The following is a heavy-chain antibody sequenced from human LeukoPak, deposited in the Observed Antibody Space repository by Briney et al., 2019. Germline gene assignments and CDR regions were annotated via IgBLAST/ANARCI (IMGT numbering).Heavy chain of an antibody. CDR3: AKDEGYFSSTSCSCDY. CDR2: IRYDGSNK. V-gene: IGHV3-30*02. D-gene: IGHD2-2*01. CDR1: GFTFSSYG. Sequence: GGSLRLSCAASGFTFSSYGMHWVRQAPGKGLEWVAFIRYDGSNKYYADSVKGRFTISRDNSKNTLYLQMNSLRAEDTAVYYCAKDEGYFSSTSCSCDYWGQGTLVTVFS. J-gene: IGHJ4*01.